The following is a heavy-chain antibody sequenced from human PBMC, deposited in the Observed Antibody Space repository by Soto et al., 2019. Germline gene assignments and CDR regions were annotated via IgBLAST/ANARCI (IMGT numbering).Heavy chain of an antibody. CDR1: GGSISSGGYY. CDR2: IYYSGST. D-gene: IGHD3-22*01. Sequence: PSETLSLTCTVSGGSISSGGYYWSWIRQHPGKGLDWIGYIYYSGSTFYTPSLNSRVTISVDTSKNQFSLKLSSVTAADTAVYYCARDRRDSSGYTSADYWGQGTLVTVSS. V-gene: IGHV4-31*03. J-gene: IGHJ4*02. CDR3: ARDRRDSSGYTSADY.